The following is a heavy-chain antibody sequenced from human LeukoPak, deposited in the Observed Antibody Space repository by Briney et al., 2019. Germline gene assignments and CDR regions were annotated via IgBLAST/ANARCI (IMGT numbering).Heavy chain of an antibody. CDR3: ASGRLVGAPDY. D-gene: IGHD1-26*01. CDR1: GFTFSSYW. J-gene: IGHJ4*02. V-gene: IGHV3-74*01. CDR2: ITSDGSGI. Sequence: GGSLRLSCAASGFTFSSYWMHWVRQPPGKGLVWVSRITSDGSGIGYADSVRGRFSTSRDNAKNTLYLQMNSLRAEDTAVYYCASGRLVGAPDYWGQGTLVTFSS.